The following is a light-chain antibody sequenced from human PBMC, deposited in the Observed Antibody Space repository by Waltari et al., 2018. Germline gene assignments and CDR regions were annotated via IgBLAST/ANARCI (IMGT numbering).Light chain of an antibody. CDR1: QSIPRW. J-gene: IGKJ3*01. CDR2: KAS. V-gene: IGKV1-5*03. CDR3: QHYDSYSAT. Sequence: DIQMTQSPSTLSASVGDRVTITCRASQSIPRWLAWYQQKPGKAPKLLIYKASILESGVPSRFSRGGSGTEFTLTISSLQPDDFATYYCQHYDSYSATFGRGTKIEIK.